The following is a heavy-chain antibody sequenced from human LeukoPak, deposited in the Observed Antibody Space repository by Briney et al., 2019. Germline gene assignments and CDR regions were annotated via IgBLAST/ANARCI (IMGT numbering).Heavy chain of an antibody. Sequence: GASVKVSCKASGYTFTSYGISWVRQAPGQGLEWVGWISAYNGNTNYAQKLQGRVTMTTDTSTSTAYMELRSLRSDDTAVYYCARSDAIAVAATNFDYWGQGTLVTVSS. CDR3: ARSDAIAVAATNFDY. CDR2: ISAYNGNT. J-gene: IGHJ4*02. D-gene: IGHD6-19*01. CDR1: GYTFTSYG. V-gene: IGHV1-18*01.